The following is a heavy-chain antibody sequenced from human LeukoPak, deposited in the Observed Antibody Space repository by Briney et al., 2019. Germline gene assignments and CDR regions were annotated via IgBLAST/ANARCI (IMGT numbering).Heavy chain of an antibody. J-gene: IGHJ4*02. CDR1: GFTFSSNA. D-gene: IGHD3-22*01. CDR2: ISGSGVTT. CDR3: AKGAPQYYDSSGYYRGGFDY. V-gene: IGHV3-23*01. Sequence: GGSLRLSCAASGFTFSSNAMSWVRQAPGKGLEWVSAISGSGVTTYYANSVKDRFTISRDNSKNTLYLQMLSLRAEDTAVYYCAKGAPQYYDSSGYYRGGFDYWGQGTLVTVS.